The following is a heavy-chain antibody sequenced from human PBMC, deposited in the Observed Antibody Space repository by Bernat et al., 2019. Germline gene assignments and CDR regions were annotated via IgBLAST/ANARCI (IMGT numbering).Heavy chain of an antibody. CDR2: IRSKGNNYAT. V-gene: IGHV3-73*01. D-gene: IGHD2-21*01. Sequence: EVQLVESGGGLVQPGGSLKLSCAASGFTFSASAIHWVRQASGKGLEWVGRIRSKGNNYATAYAASVKGRVTISRDDSKNTAYLQMNSLKTEDTAVYYCTRLFIAAFDIWGRGTMVTVSS. CDR3: TRLFIAAFDI. J-gene: IGHJ3*02. CDR1: GFTFSASA.